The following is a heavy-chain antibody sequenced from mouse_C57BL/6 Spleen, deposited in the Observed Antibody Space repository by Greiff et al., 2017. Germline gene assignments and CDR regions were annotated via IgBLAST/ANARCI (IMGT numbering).Heavy chain of an antibody. V-gene: IGHV1-54*01. CDR2: INPGSGGT. J-gene: IGHJ4*01. CDR3: ARNYGSRHYAMDY. D-gene: IGHD1-1*01. Sequence: VQLQQSGAELVRPGTSVKVSCKASGYAFTNYLIEWVKQRPGQGLEWIGVINPGSGGTNYNEKFKGKATLTADKSSSTAYMQLSSLTSEDSAVYFCARNYGSRHYAMDYWGQGTSVTVSS. CDR1: GYAFTNYL.